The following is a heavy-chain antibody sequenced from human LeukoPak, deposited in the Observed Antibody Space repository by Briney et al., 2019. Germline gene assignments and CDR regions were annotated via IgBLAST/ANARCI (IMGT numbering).Heavy chain of an antibody. CDR2: ISGSGGST. CDR1: GFTFSSYA. CDR3: ARDLGYGDYVDAFDI. D-gene: IGHD4-17*01. Sequence: GGSLRLSCAASGFTFSSYAMSWVRQAPGKGLEWVSAISGSGGSTYYADSVKGRFTISRDNAKNSLYLQMNSLRAEDTAVYYCARDLGYGDYVDAFDIWGQGTMVTVSS. J-gene: IGHJ3*02. V-gene: IGHV3-23*01.